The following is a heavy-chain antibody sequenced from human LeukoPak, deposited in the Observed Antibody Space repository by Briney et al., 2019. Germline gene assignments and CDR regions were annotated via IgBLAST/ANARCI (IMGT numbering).Heavy chain of an antibody. CDR3: ARDTDGSDY. CDR1: GYTFSDHH. D-gene: IGHD3-10*01. J-gene: IGHJ4*02. V-gene: IGHV1-46*01. CDR2: ITPSDGST. Sequence: ASVKVSCKASGYTFSDHHMHWVRQAPGQGLEWMGKITPSDGSTTYAQKFQDRVTMTRETSTSTVYMELNSLSSEDTAVYYCARDTDGSDYWGQGTLVTVSS.